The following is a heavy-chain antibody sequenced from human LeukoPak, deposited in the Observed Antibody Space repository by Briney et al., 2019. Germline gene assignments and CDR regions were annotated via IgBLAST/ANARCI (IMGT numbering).Heavy chain of an antibody. V-gene: IGHV3-74*01. Sequence: GGSLRLSCAASGFTFSNYFMHWVRQAPGKGLAWISRIISDGSRPSYADAVKGRFTISRDNAKNTLYLQMNSLRAEDTAVYYCARDLSGSSRYYGVDYWGQGTLVTVSS. D-gene: IGHD3-22*01. CDR2: IISDGSRP. CDR3: ARDLSGSSRYYGVDY. J-gene: IGHJ4*02. CDR1: GFTFSNYF.